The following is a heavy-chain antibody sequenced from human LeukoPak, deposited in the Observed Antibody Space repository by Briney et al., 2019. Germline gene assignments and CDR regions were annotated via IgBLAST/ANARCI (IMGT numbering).Heavy chain of an antibody. V-gene: IGHV3-30*04. Sequence: PGRSLRLSCAASGFTFSSCAMHWVRQAPGKGLEWVAVISYDGSNKYYADSVKGRFTISRDNSKNTLYLQMNSLRAEDTAVYYCARVTVAGSSLDYWGQGTLVTVSS. J-gene: IGHJ4*02. CDR2: ISYDGSNK. CDR1: GFTFSSCA. D-gene: IGHD6-19*01. CDR3: ARVTVAGSSLDY.